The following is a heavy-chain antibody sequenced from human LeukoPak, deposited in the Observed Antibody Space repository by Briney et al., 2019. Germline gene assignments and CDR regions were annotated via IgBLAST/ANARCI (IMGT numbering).Heavy chain of an antibody. V-gene: IGHV4-39*07. CDR1: GGSISTSNYY. CDR3: ARLRRWGSYLDY. J-gene: IGHJ4*02. D-gene: IGHD3-16*01. Sequence: SETLSLTCTVSGGSISTSNYYWGWIRQPPGKGLEWIGNIFYSGSTYYSPSLKSRVTISLDTSRNQFSLKLSSVTAADTAVYYCARLRRWGSYLDYRGQGTLVTVSS. CDR2: IFYSGST.